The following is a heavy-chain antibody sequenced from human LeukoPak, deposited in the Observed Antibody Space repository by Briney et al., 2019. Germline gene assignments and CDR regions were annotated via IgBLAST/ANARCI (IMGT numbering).Heavy chain of an antibody. CDR2: IYYSGST. D-gene: IGHD4-4*01. J-gene: IGHJ4*02. V-gene: IGHV4-30-4*01. CDR3: ARRSPTVTTGYFDY. CDR1: GGSISSGDYY. Sequence: SQTLSLTCTVSGGSISSGDYYWSWIRQPPGKGLEWIGYIYYSGSTYYNPSLKSRVTISVDTSKNQFSLKLSSVTAADTAVYYCARRSPTVTTGYFDYWGQGTLVTVSS.